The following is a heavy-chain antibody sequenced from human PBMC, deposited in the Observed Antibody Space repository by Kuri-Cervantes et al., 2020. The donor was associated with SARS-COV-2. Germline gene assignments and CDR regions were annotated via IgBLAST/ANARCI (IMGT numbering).Heavy chain of an antibody. D-gene: IGHD2-15*01. CDR2: ISAYNGNT. V-gene: IGHV1-18*01. CDR3: ATAPILVCSGGSCYPRRQNWFDP. CDR1: GYTFTSYG. J-gene: IGHJ5*02. Sequence: ASVKVSCKASGYTFTSYGISWVRQAPGQGLEWMGWISAYNGNTNYAQKLQGRVTMTTDTSTDTAYMELSSLRSEDTAVYYCATAPILVCSGGSCYPRRQNWFDPWGQGTLVTVSS.